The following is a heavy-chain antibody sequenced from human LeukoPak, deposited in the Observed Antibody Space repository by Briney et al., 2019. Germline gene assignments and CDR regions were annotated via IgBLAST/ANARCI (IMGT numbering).Heavy chain of an antibody. Sequence: SETLSLTCTVSGGSISSRSYYWGWIRQPPGKGLEWIGSIYYSGSTYYNPSLKSRVTISVDTSKNQFSLKLSSVTAADTAVYYCASYGYCSGGSCSYYYYMDVWGKGTTVTVSS. J-gene: IGHJ6*03. CDR2: IYYSGST. CDR3: ASYGYCSGGSCSYYYYMDV. CDR1: GGSISSRSYY. V-gene: IGHV4-39*07. D-gene: IGHD2-15*01.